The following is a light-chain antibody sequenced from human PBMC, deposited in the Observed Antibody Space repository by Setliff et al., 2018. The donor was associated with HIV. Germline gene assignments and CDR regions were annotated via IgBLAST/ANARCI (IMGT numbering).Light chain of an antibody. CDR2: DVS. CDR1: SSDVGNYNY. CDR3: CSYTSSLTYV. J-gene: IGLJ1*01. Sequence: QSALTQPASVSGSPGQSITISCTGISSDVGNYNYVSWYQEHPGKAPKLMIYDVSRRPSGVSSRFSGSKSGNTASLTISGLQAEDQADYYCCSYTSSLTYVFGTGTKGTVL. V-gene: IGLV2-14*01.